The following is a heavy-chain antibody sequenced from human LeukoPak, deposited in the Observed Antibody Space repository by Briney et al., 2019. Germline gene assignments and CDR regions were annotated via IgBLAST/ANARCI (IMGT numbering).Heavy chain of an antibody. Sequence: ASVNVSCKASGYTFTNYGISWVRQAPGQGLEWMGRISAYSGNTNYAQNLQGRVTMTTDTSTSTAYMELRSLRSDDTAVYYCARHLAFGVVIPRGYFDYWGQGTLVTVSS. CDR1: GYTFTNYG. D-gene: IGHD3-3*01. V-gene: IGHV1-18*01. CDR3: ARHLAFGVVIPRGYFDY. CDR2: ISAYSGNT. J-gene: IGHJ4*02.